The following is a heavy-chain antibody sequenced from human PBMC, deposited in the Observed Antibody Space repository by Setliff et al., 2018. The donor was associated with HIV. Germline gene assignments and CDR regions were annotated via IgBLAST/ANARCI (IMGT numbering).Heavy chain of an antibody. D-gene: IGHD6-6*01. CDR3: ARSSRTSPYWLHY. CDR1: AGSIRSSTYY. V-gene: IGHV4-39*07. Sequence: PSETLSLTCTVSAGSIRSSTYYWAWIRQPPGKGLEWIGTIYYSGSTYYNTSLKSRATISVYMSKNQFSLRLSSVTAADTARYFCARSSRTSPYWLHYWGQGIPFTVSS. CDR2: IYYSGST. J-gene: IGHJ4*02.